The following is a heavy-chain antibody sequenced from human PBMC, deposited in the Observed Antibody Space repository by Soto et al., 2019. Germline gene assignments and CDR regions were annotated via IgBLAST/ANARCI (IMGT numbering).Heavy chain of an antibody. V-gene: IGHV4-4*02. CDR1: SGSISSSNW. CDR3: AREGYCSGGSCYDHGFDY. CDR2: IYHSGST. D-gene: IGHD2-15*01. J-gene: IGHJ4*02. Sequence: QVQLQESGPGLVKPSGTLSLTCAVSSGSISSSNWWSWVRQPPGKGLEWIGEIYHSGSTNYNPSLKNRVTISVDKSKNQFSLKLSSVTAADTAVYYCAREGYCSGGSCYDHGFDYWGQGTLVTVSS.